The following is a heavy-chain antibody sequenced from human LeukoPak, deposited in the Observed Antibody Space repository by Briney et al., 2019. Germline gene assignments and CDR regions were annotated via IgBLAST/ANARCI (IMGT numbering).Heavy chain of an antibody. Sequence: PGRSLRLSCAASGFTFSSYGMHWVRQSPGKGLEWVAVTWYDGSKTYYADSVKGRFTSSRDNSKNTMYLKMNSPRVEDTAVYYCARDPRGIAVAGTLDYWGQGTQVTVSS. D-gene: IGHD6-19*01. J-gene: IGHJ4*02. CDR2: TWYDGSKT. CDR3: ARDPRGIAVAGTLDY. V-gene: IGHV3-33*01. CDR1: GFTFSSYG.